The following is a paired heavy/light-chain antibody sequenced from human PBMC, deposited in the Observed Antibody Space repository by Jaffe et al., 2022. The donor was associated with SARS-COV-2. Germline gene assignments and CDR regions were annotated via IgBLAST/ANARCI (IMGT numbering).Heavy chain of an antibody. CDR2: LYYSGST. CDR1: GGSISSYS. J-gene: IGHJ4*02. D-gene: IGHD6-13*01. V-gene: IGHV4-59*01. Sequence: QVQLQESGPGLVKPSETLSLTCTVSGGSISSYSWTWIRQPPGKGLEWIGYLYYSGSTNYNPSLKSRVTISVDTSTNQFSLKLSSVTAADTAVYYCARDVGYGTTWPLGLWGQGTLVTVSS. CDR3: ARDVGYGTTWPLGL.
Light chain of an antibody. J-gene: IGKJ1*01. CDR1: QSVSSN. Sequence: EIVMTQSPAALSVSPGERATLSCRASQSVSSNLAWYQQKPGQAPSLLIYGASTRATGIPARFSGSGSGTEFTLTISSLQSEDFAVYYCQQYNNWPRTFGQGTKVEIK. CDR3: QQYNNWPRT. CDR2: GAS. V-gene: IGKV3-15*01.